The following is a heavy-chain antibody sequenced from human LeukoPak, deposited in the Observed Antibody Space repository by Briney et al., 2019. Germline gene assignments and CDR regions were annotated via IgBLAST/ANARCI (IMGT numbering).Heavy chain of an antibody. V-gene: IGHV3-48*04. D-gene: IGHD1/OR15-1a*01. Sequence: GGSLRLSCAASGFTFSDYTMNWVRQAPGKGLEWVSYIGSSGAVIQYADSVKGRFTVSRDNAQKALYLQMNNLTAADTAVYFCFTGRNNHYYYMDVWGKGTTVIVSS. CDR3: FTGRNNHYYYMDV. CDR1: GFTFSDYT. J-gene: IGHJ6*03. CDR2: IGSSGAVI.